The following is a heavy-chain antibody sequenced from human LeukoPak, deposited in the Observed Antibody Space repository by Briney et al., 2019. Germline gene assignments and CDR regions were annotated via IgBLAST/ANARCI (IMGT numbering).Heavy chain of an antibody. D-gene: IGHD3-10*01. CDR2: ISSRSDTI. V-gene: IGHV3-48*01. CDR3: ARDRCWFGECLGYFDL. CDR1: GFTFSNYG. Sequence: GGSLRLSCAASGFTFSNYGINWVRQLPGKGLEWVSYISSRSDTIYYADSVKGRFTISRDNSKNTLYLQMNSLRAEDTAVYYCARDRCWFGECLGYFDLWGRGTLVTVSS. J-gene: IGHJ2*01.